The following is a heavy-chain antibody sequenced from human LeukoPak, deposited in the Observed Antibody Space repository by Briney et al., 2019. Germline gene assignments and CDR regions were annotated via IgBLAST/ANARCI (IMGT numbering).Heavy chain of an antibody. CDR1: GGSISGWY. Sequence: SETLSLTCTVSGGSISGWYWSWIRQPPGKGLEWIGNIYGSGYTNYNPSLKSRVTMSIDTSKNHFSLKLTSVTAADTAVYYCARASEGIGYFDTWGRGSLVTVSS. CDR3: ARASEGIGYFDT. D-gene: IGHD3-3*01. J-gene: IGHJ4*02. CDR2: IYGSGYT. V-gene: IGHV4-59*01.